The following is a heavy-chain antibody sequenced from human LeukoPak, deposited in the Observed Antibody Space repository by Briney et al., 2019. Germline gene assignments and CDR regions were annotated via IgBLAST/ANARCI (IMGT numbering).Heavy chain of an antibody. CDR2: IIPIFGRA. Sequence: SVKVSCKASGGTFTSYAMSWVRQAPGQGLEWMGGIIPIFGRANYAQKFQGRVTITTDESTSTAYMELSSLRSEDTAVYYCARARLTAMVRRNAFDIWGQGTMVTVSS. D-gene: IGHD5-18*01. CDR3: ARARLTAMVRRNAFDI. J-gene: IGHJ3*02. V-gene: IGHV1-69*05. CDR1: GGTFTSYA.